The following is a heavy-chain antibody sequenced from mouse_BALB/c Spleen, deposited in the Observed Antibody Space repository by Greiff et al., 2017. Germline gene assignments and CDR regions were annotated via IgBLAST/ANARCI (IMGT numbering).Heavy chain of an antibody. D-gene: IGHD2-2*01. J-gene: IGHJ4*01. CDR2: ISYSGST. CDR3: ARSGGYVAMDY. Sequence: EVQLQESGPGLVKPSQSLSLTCTVTGYSITSDYAWNWIRQFPGNKLEWMGYISYSGSTSYNPSLKSRISITRDTSKNQFFLQLNSVTTEDTATYYCARSGGYVAMDYWGQGTSVTVSS. V-gene: IGHV3-2*02. CDR1: GYSITSDYA.